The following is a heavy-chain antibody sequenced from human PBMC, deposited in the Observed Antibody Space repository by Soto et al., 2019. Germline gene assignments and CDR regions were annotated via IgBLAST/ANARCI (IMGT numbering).Heavy chain of an antibody. CDR3: AREVAIAARPNYFDY. CDR1: GGSISSYY. V-gene: IGHV4-59*01. CDR2: IYYSGST. J-gene: IGHJ4*02. Sequence: SETLSLTCTVSGGSISSYYWSWIRQPPGKGLEWIGYIYYSGSTNYNPSLKSRVTIPVDTSKNQFSLKLSSVTAADTAVYYCAREVAIAARPNYFDYWGQGTLVTVSS. D-gene: IGHD6-6*01.